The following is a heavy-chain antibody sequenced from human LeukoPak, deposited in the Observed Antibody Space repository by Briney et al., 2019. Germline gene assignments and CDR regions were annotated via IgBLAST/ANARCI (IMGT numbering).Heavy chain of an antibody. CDR3: ARQVDYGDYGDYYGMDV. Sequence: GESLKISCKGSGYSFTSYWIGWVRQMPGKGLEWMGIIYPGDSDTRYSPSFQGQVTISADKSISTAYLQWSSLKASDTAMYYCARQVDYGDYGDYYGMDVWGQGTTVTVSS. CDR1: GYSFTSYW. D-gene: IGHD4-17*01. J-gene: IGHJ6*02. V-gene: IGHV5-51*01. CDR2: IYPGDSDT.